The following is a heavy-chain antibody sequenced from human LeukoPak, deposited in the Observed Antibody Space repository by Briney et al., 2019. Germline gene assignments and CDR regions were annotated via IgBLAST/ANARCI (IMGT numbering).Heavy chain of an antibody. D-gene: IGHD6-19*01. CDR2: MNPNSGNT. CDR3: ARALRSSWPVAEDY. CDR1: GYTFTSYD. V-gene: IGHV1-8*01. J-gene: IGHJ4*02. Sequence: ASVKVSCKASGYTFTSYDINWVRQATGQGLEWMGWMNPNSGNTGYAQKFQGRVTMTRNTSISTAYMELSSLRSEDTAVYYCARALRSSWPVAEDYWGQGTLVTVSS.